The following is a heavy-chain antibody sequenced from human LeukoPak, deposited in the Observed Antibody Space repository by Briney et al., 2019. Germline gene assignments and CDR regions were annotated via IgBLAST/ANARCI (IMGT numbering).Heavy chain of an antibody. Sequence: EASVKVSCKVSGYTLSELSMHWVRQAPGKGLEWMGGFDPEDGETIYTQKFQGRVTMTEDTSTDTAYMELSSLRSEDTAVYYCATFRGVIIGMDVWGQGTTVTVSS. CDR3: ATFRGVIIGMDV. D-gene: IGHD3-10*01. V-gene: IGHV1-24*01. J-gene: IGHJ6*02. CDR2: FDPEDGET. CDR1: GYTLSELS.